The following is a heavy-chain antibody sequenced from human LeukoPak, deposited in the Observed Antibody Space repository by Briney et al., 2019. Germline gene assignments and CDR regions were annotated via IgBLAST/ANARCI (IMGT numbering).Heavy chain of an antibody. V-gene: IGHV5-51*01. D-gene: IGHD1-26*01. CDR1: GSSFASYL. CDR3: ARSGGSHYGMDV. CDR2: IYPRDSDG. Sequence: GESLKISCKGSGSSFASYLIGWGRQLPGKGLEWMGIIYPRDSDGRYSQSFEGQVSISADRYISTAYLQWSTLKASDTAMYYCARSGGSHYGMDVWGQGTTVTVSS. J-gene: IGHJ6*02.